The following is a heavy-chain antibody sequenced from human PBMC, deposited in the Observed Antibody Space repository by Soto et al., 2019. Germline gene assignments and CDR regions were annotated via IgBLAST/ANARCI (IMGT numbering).Heavy chain of an antibody. Sequence: EVQLVESGGGLVKPGGSLRLSCAASGFTFSSYSMNWVRQAPGKGLEWVSSISSSSSYIYYADSVKGRFTISRDNAKNSLYLQMNSLRAEDTAVYYCARDRSVAGTSSQGYWGQGTLVTVSS. CDR3: ARDRSVAGTSSQGY. V-gene: IGHV3-21*01. J-gene: IGHJ4*02. D-gene: IGHD6-19*01. CDR1: GFTFSSYS. CDR2: ISSSSSYI.